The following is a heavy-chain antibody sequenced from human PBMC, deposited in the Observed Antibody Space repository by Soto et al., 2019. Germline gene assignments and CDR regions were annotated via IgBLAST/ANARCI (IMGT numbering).Heavy chain of an antibody. J-gene: IGHJ4*02. CDR1: GGSFSGYY. CDR3: ARSIIGDRDY. D-gene: IGHD3-10*01. Sequence: SETLSLTCAVYGGSFSGYYWSWIRQPPGKGLEWIGEINHSGSTNYNPSLKSRVTISVDTYKNQFSLKLSSVTAADTAVYYCARSIIGDRDYWGQGTLVTVSS. V-gene: IGHV4-34*01. CDR2: INHSGST.